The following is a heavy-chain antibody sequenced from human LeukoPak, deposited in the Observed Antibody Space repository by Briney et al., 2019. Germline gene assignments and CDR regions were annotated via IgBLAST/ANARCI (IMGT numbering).Heavy chain of an antibody. CDR1: GGSISSYY. V-gene: IGHV4-4*07. J-gene: IGHJ4*02. CDR3: ARQRYYGSGSYHY. CDR2: IHTSGST. Sequence: SETLSLTCTVSGGSISSYYWSWIRQPAGKGLEWIGRIHTSGSTNYNPALKGRVTMSGDTSNNQFSLKLSSVTAADTAVYFCARQRYYGSGSYHYWGQGTLVTVSS. D-gene: IGHD3-10*01.